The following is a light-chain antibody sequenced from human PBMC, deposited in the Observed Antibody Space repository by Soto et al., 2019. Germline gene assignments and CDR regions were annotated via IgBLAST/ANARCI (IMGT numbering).Light chain of an antibody. V-gene: IGKV3-20*01. CDR2: TAS. CDR1: QRVSNNE. J-gene: IGKJ5*01. Sequence: ENALRLSPGTLSLSPGERATLSCRASQRVSNNEIAWYQQKPGQAPRLLIYTASNRVTGIPDRISGSGSGTDFTLTISRLEPEDFALYYCQHTGGPPDTFAQGTRLET. CDR3: QHTGGPPDT.